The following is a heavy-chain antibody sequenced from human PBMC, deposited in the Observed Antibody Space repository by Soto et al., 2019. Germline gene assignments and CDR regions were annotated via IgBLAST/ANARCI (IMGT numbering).Heavy chain of an antibody. CDR2: ISWNSGSL. J-gene: IGHJ6*03. D-gene: IGHD6-6*01. V-gene: IGHV3-9*01. CDR1: GFTFDDYA. CDR3: AKSRVHSSSPYYYYYMDV. Sequence: PGGSLRLSCAASGFTFDDYAMHWVRQAPGKGLEWVSGISWNSGSLGYADSVKGRFTISRDNAKNSLYLQMNSLRAEDTALYYCAKSRVHSSSPYYYYYMDVWGKGTTVTVSS.